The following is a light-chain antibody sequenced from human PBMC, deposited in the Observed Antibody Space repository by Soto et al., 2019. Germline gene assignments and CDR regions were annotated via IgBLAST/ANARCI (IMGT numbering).Light chain of an antibody. J-gene: IGLJ2*01. V-gene: IGLV4-69*02. CDR2: LKSDGSH. CDR1: RGHSSYA. CDR3: QTWGTGIDVV. Sequence: QAVVTQSPSASASLGASVKLTCTLSRGHSSYAIAWHQQQPEKGPRYLMKLKSDGSHTKGDGIPDRFSGSSSGAERYLIISSLQSEDEADYYCQTWGTGIDVVFGGGTKLTVL.